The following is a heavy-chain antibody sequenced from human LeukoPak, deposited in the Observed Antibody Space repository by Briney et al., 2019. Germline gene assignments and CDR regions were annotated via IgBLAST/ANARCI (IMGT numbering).Heavy chain of an antibody. J-gene: IGHJ4*02. CDR2: ITWNGGTI. V-gene: IGHV3-9*02. Sequence: GGSLRLSCAASGFTSDDYAMHWVRQAPGKGLDWVSGITWNGGTIGYADSVKGRFTVSRDNAESLVYLHMSSLRAEDTAMYYCAREGHSSGSLGDYWGQGILVTVSS. CDR3: AREGHSSGSLGDY. D-gene: IGHD6-19*01. CDR1: GFTSDDYA.